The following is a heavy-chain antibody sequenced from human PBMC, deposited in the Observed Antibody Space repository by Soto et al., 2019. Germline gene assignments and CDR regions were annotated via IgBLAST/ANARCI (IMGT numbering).Heavy chain of an antibody. D-gene: IGHD3-16*01. CDR2: IYYSGST. V-gene: IGHV4-59*01. Sequence: WETLSLTCTVSGGSISSYYWSWIRQPPGKGLEWIGYIYYSGSTNYNPSLKSRVTISVDTSKNQFSLKLSPVTAADTAVYYCARESKGGVTLRYYFDYWGQGTLVTVSS. CDR3: ARESKGGVTLRYYFDY. J-gene: IGHJ4*02. CDR1: GGSISSYY.